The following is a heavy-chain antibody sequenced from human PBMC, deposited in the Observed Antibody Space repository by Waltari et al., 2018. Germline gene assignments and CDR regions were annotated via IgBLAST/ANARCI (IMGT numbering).Heavy chain of an antibody. CDR2: IYTSGST. V-gene: IGHV4-61*02. Sequence: QVQLQESGPGLVKPSQTLSLTCTVSGGSISSGSYYWSWIRQPAGKGLEWIGRIYTSGSTHYHPTLKGRVTISVDTSKNQFSLKLGSVTAADTAVYYCARDRGRDGYNDYWGQGTLVTVSS. CDR1: GGSISSGSYY. CDR3: ARDRGRDGYNDY. D-gene: IGHD5-12*01. J-gene: IGHJ4*02.